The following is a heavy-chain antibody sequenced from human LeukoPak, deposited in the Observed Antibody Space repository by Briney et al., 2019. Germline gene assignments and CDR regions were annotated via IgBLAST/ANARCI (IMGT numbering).Heavy chain of an antibody. D-gene: IGHD3-10*01. CDR1: GGSFSGYY. V-gene: IGHV4-34*01. CDR3: ARGRYYGSGSCYTFIIGGSYFDY. Sequence: SETLSLTCAVYGGSFSGYYWSWIRQPPGKGLEWIGEINHSGSTNYNPSLKSRVTISVDTSKDQFSLKLSSVTAADTAVYYCARGRYYGSGSCYTFIIGGSYFDYWGQGTLVTVSS. J-gene: IGHJ4*02. CDR2: INHSGST.